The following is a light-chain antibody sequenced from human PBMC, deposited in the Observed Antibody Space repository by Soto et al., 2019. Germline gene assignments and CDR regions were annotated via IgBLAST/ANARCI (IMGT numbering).Light chain of an antibody. Sequence: EIVLTQSPGPLSLSPVESAPFSCSASQSVSSSYLAWYQQKPGQAPRLLIYGASSRATGIPDRFSGSGSGTDFTLTISRLEPEDFAVYYCQQYGSSPWTFGQETKVDI. CDR2: GAS. V-gene: IGKV3-20*01. J-gene: IGKJ1*01. CDR1: QSVSSSY. CDR3: QQYGSSPWT.